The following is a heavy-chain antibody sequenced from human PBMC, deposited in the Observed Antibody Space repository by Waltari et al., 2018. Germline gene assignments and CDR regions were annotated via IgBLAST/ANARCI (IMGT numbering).Heavy chain of an antibody. CDR2: IIPIFGTA. CDR3: ARRFGEIRSFHYYGMDV. D-gene: IGHD3-10*01. V-gene: IGHV1-69*01. Sequence: QVQLVQSGAEVKKPGSSVKVSCKASGGTFSSYAISWVRQAPGQGLEWMGGIIPIFGTANYAQKFQGRVTITADESTSTAYMELSSLRSEDTAVYYCARRFGEIRSFHYYGMDVWGQGTTVTVSS. CDR1: GGTFSSYA. J-gene: IGHJ6*02.